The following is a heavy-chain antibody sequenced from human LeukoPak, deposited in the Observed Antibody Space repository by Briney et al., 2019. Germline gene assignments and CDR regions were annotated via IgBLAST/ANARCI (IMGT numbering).Heavy chain of an antibody. CDR3: ARDFYGDWAFDI. CDR2: ISSSSGTI. D-gene: IGHD4-17*01. J-gene: IGHJ3*02. Sequence: GGSLRLSCAASGFTFTPYNMNWVRQAPGKGLEWVSYISSSSGTIYYADSVKGRFTISRDNAKNSLYLQMNSLRDEDTAVYYCARDFYGDWAFDIWGQGTMVTVSS. CDR1: GFTFTPYN. V-gene: IGHV3-48*02.